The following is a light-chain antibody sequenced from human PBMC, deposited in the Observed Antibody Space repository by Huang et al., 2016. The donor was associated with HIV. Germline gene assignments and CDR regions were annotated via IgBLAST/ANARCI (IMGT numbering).Light chain of an antibody. V-gene: IGKV1-6*01. CDR3: LQDHNYPRT. CDR1: QCMTDD. Sequence: AIQMTQSPSSLSASVGDRVTITRRASQCMTDDFAWYQQKPGNAPKLLISGASTLRSGVPSRFSGSGSGTDFTLTISSLQPEDYATYYCLQDHNYPRTFGQGTKVEI. CDR2: GAS. J-gene: IGKJ1*01.